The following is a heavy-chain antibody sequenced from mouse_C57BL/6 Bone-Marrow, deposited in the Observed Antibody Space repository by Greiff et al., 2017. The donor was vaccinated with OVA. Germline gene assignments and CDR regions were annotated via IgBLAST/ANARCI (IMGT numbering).Heavy chain of an antibody. V-gene: IGHV1-50*01. CDR2: IDPSDSYT. CDR1: GYTFTSYW. CDR3: ARDDDGYSWFAY. D-gene: IGHD2-3*01. J-gene: IGHJ3*01. Sequence: QVQLQQPGAELVKPGASVKLSCKASGYTFTSYWMQWVKQRPGQGLEWIGEIDPSDSYTNYNQKFKGKATLTVDTSSSTAYMQLSSLTSEDSAVYDCARDDDGYSWFAYWGQGTLVTVSA.